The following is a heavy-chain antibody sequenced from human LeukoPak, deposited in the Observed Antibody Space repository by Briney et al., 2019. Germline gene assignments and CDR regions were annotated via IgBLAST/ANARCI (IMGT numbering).Heavy chain of an antibody. V-gene: IGHV3-23*01. D-gene: IGHD3-10*01. J-gene: IGHJ3*02. CDR1: GFTFSTNP. CDR2: ISPDNT. Sequence: GGSLRLSCAASGFTFSTNPMSWVRQAPGKGLEWVSAISPDNTYYADSVKGRLTISRDDSKNTVYLQMNSPRAEDTARYYCVKEHVDRAFTRSFEIWGQGTVVTVSS. CDR3: VKEHVDRAFTRSFEI.